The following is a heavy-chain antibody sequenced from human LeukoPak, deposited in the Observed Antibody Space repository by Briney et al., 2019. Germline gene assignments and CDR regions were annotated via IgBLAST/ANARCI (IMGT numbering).Heavy chain of an antibody. CDR2: ISGSGGST. Sequence: GGSLRLSCAASGFTFSSYAMSWVRQAPGKGLEWVSAISGSGGSTYYAGSVKGRFTISRDNSKNTLYLQMNSLRAEDTAVYYCAKRSGSYYYYFDYWGQGTLVTVSS. V-gene: IGHV3-23*01. CDR1: GFTFSSYA. J-gene: IGHJ4*02. D-gene: IGHD1-26*01. CDR3: AKRSGSYYYYFDY.